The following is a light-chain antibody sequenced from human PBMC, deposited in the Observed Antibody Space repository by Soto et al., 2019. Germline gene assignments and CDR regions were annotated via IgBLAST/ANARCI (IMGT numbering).Light chain of an antibody. V-gene: IGKV3-20*01. CDR2: GTS. CDR3: QQYGSSPIFT. J-gene: IGKJ3*01. CDR1: QSVSSSY. Sequence: IVLTQSPGTLSLSPGERATLSCRASQSVSSSYLAWYQQKPGQAPRLLIYGTSGRATGIPDRFSGSGSGTDFTLTISRPEPEDFAVYYCQQYGSSPIFTFGPGTKVDIK.